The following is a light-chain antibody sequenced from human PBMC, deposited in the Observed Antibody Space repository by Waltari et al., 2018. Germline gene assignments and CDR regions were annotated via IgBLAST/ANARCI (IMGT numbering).Light chain of an antibody. J-gene: IGKJ2*01. Sequence: DIVMTQSPDSLAMSLGERATINCKSSQSVVYSANNKNYLAWYQHKPGQPPNLLIYWASTRESGVPDRFSGSGSGTDFTLTISSLQAEDVAVYYCQQYYTTPYTFGQGTKLEIK. CDR3: QQYYTTPYT. V-gene: IGKV4-1*01. CDR2: WAS. CDR1: QSVVYSANNKNY.